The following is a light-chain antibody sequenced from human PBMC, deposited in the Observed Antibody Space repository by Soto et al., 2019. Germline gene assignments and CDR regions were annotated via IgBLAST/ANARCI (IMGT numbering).Light chain of an antibody. CDR1: ESVSSW. Sequence: DIQMTQSPSTLSASVGDRVTITCRASESVSSWLAWYQQKPGKAPKLLIYKASSLQSGVPSRFSGSGSGTEFTLTISSLQPDDFAPYYCQHYNNLFGQGTKVEIK. CDR2: KAS. CDR3: QHYNNL. V-gene: IGKV1-5*03. J-gene: IGKJ1*01.